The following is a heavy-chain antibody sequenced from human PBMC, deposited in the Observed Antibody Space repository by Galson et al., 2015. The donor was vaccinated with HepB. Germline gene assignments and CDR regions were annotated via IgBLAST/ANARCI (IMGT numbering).Heavy chain of an antibody. CDR3: AITRGSSGWLTYYFDY. CDR2: ISYDGSNK. J-gene: IGHJ4*02. Sequence: SLRLSCAASGFTFSSYAMHWVRQAPGKGLEWVAVISYDGSNKYYADSVKGRFTISRDNSKNTLYLQMNSLRAEDTAVYYCAITRGSSGWLTYYFDYWGQGTLVTVSS. V-gene: IGHV3-30*04. D-gene: IGHD6-19*01. CDR1: GFTFSSYA.